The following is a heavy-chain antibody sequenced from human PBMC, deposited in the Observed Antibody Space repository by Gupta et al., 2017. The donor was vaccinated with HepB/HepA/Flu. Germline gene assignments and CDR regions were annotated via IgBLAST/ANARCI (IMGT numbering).Heavy chain of an antibody. D-gene: IGHD4-17*01. CDR3: ARGLATVTREVRYYGMDV. CDR1: GGSFSGYY. CDR2: INHSGST. J-gene: IGHJ6*02. V-gene: IGHV4-34*01. Sequence: QVQLQQWGAGLLKPSETLSLTCAVYGGSFSGYYWSWIRQPPGKGLEWIGEINHSGSTNYNPSLKSRVTISVDTSKNQFSLKLSSVTAADTAVYYCARGLATVTREVRYYGMDVWGQGTTVTVSS.